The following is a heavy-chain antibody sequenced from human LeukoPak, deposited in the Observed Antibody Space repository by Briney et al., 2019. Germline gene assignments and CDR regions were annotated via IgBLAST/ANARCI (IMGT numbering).Heavy chain of an antibody. V-gene: IGHV3-30*18. Sequence: GGSLRLSCAASGFTSNNYGMHWVRQAPGKGLEGVAVISYDGRNIHYPDSVKGRFTISRDISTDTLWLQMDSLRTEDTAVYYCAKGPLRGTAAAIDYWGQGTLVTVSS. CDR1: GFTSNNYG. J-gene: IGHJ4*02. CDR2: ISYDGRNI. D-gene: IGHD2-2*01. CDR3: AKGPLRGTAAAIDY.